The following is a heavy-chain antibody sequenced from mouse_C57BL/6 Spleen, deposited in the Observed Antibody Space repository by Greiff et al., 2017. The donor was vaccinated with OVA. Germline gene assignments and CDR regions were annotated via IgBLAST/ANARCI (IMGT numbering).Heavy chain of an antibody. D-gene: IGHD2-5*01. J-gene: IGHJ3*01. V-gene: IGHV1-64*01. CDR1: GYTFTSYW. Sequence: QVQLQQPGAELVKPGASVKLSCKASGYTFTSYWMHWVKQRPGQGLEWIGMIHPNSGSTKYNEKFKSKATLTVDKSSSTAYMQLSSLTSEDSAVYYCARRGPYYSNPAWFAYWGQGTLVTVSA. CDR3: ARRGPYYSNPAWFAY. CDR2: IHPNSGST.